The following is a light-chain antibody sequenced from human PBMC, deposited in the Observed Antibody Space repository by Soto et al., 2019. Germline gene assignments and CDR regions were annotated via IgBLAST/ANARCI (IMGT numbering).Light chain of an antibody. CDR1: SGSIASNY. J-gene: IGLJ2*01. CDR2: EDN. V-gene: IGLV6-57*02. CDR3: QSYDSSNHDVV. Sequence: NFMLTQPHSVSESPGKTVTISCTGSSGSIASNYVQWYQQRPGSAPTTVIYEDNQRPSGVPDRFSGSIDSSSNSASLTISGLKTEDGADYYCQSYDSSNHDVVFGGGTKLTVL.